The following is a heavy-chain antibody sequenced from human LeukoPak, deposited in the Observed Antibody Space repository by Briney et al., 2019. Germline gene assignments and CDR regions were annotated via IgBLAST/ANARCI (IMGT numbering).Heavy chain of an antibody. V-gene: IGHV3-23*01. Sequence: GGSLRLSCAASGFTFSSYAMSWVRQAPGKGLEWVSAISGSGGSTYYADSVKGRFTISRDNSKSTLYLQMNSLRAEDTAVYYCAKGPSIVVVPAAILRVRGGVDPWGQGTLVTVSS. J-gene: IGHJ5*02. CDR1: GFTFSSYA. CDR2: ISGSGGST. CDR3: AKGPSIVVVPAAILRVRGGVDP. D-gene: IGHD2-2*02.